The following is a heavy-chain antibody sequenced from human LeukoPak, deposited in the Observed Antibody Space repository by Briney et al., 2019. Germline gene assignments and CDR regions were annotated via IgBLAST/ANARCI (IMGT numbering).Heavy chain of an antibody. J-gene: IGHJ4*02. V-gene: IGHV3-7*01. CDR2: IKQDGSEK. Sequence: GGSLRLSCAASGFTFSSYWMTWVRQAPGKGLEWVANIKQDGSEKHYVDSVKGRFTISRDNAKNSLYLQMNSLRAEDTAVYYCAREGKYYYDSSADYWGQGTLVTVSS. CDR3: AREGKYYYDSSADY. D-gene: IGHD3-22*01. CDR1: GFTFSSYW.